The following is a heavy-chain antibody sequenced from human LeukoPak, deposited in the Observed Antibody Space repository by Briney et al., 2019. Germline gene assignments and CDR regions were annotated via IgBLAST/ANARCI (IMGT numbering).Heavy chain of an antibody. CDR3: ATGGGYNPFDY. CDR2: INPNSGDT. J-gene: IGHJ4*02. V-gene: IGHV1-2*02. Sequence: GASVKVPCKASGYTFTGYYMHWVRQAAGQGLEWMGWINPNSGDTQYAQKFQGRVTMTGDTSISTGYMEVSRLRSDDTAVYYCATGGGYNPFDYWGQGTLVTVSS. CDR1: GYTFTGYY. D-gene: IGHD5-24*01.